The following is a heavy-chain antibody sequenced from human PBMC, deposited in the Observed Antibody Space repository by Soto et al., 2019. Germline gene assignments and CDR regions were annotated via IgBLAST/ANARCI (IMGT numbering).Heavy chain of an antibody. CDR1: GYSFTSYW. CDR3: ASYSSPRRGGGYYCYGMDV. J-gene: IGHJ6*02. D-gene: IGHD6-13*01. CDR2: IDPSDSYT. V-gene: IGHV5-10-1*01. Sequence: GESLKISCKGSGYSFTSYWISWVRQMPGKGLEWMGRIDPSDSYTNYSPSFQGHVTSSADKSISTAYLQWSSLKASDTAMYYCASYSSPRRGGGYYCYGMDVWRQGTTVTVSS.